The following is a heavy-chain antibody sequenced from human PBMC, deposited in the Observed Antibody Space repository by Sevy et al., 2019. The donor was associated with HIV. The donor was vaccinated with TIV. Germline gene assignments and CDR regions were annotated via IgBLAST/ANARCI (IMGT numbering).Heavy chain of an antibody. CDR3: ARGASSGWDYFDY. CDR2: ISGFNNYI. Sequence: GGSLRLSCAASGFTFSTYSMSWVRQAPGKGLEWVSYISGFNNYIYYADSLRGRFTISRDNAKNSLYLQMNNLRAEDTAVYYCARGASSGWDYFDYWAREPWSPSPQ. J-gene: IGHJ4*02. D-gene: IGHD6-19*01. CDR1: GFTFSTYS. V-gene: IGHV3-21*01.